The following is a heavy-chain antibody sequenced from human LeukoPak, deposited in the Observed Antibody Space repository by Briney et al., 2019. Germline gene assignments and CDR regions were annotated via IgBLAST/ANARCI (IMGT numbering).Heavy chain of an antibody. CDR3: ARSREVRGVIKYYFDY. D-gene: IGHD3-10*01. CDR2: ISYDGSNK. CDR1: GFTFSSYA. Sequence: GGSLRLSCAASGFTFSSYAMHWVRQAPGKGLEWVAVISYDGSNKYYADSVKGRFTISRDNSKNTLYLQMNSLRAEDTAVYYCARSREVRGVIKYYFDYWGQGTLVTVSS. V-gene: IGHV3-30-3*01. J-gene: IGHJ4*02.